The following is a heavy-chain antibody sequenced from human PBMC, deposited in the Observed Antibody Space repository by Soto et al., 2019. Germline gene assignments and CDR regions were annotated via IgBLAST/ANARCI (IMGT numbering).Heavy chain of an antibody. D-gene: IGHD3-3*01. CDR3: AAQPTYFYFWSDYPPWFDP. CDR1: GYTLPELP. V-gene: IGHV1-24*01. J-gene: IGHJ5*02. CDR2: FDPEDGEP. Sequence: ASVKVSCKVSGYTLPELPIHWVRQAPGKGLEWMGGFDPEDGEPIYAQKFQGRVTMTQDTSTDTAYMEMSSLTSEDTAVYYCAAQPTYFYFWSDYPPWFDPWGQGTLVTVSS.